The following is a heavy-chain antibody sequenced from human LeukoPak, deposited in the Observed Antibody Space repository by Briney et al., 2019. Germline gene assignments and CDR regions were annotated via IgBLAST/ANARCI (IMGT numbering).Heavy chain of an antibody. CDR3: ARAYDFPDY. D-gene: IGHD3-3*01. Sequence: ASVRVSCKASGYTFGGYYMHWVRQAPGQGLEWMGIINPSGGSTSYARKFQGRVTMTRDTSTSTVYMELSSLRSEDTAVYYCARAYDFPDYWGQGTLVTVSS. V-gene: IGHV1-46*01. CDR2: INPSGGST. CDR1: GYTFGGYY. J-gene: IGHJ4*02.